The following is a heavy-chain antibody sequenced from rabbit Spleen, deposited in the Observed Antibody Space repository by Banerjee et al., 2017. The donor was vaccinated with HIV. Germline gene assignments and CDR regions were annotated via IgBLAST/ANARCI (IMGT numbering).Heavy chain of an antibody. J-gene: IGHJ4*01. CDR2: AYAGSSGST. Sequence: QEQLTESGGGLVQPGGSLTLSCKASGISFNSGYDMCWVRQAPGKGLEWVACAYAGSSGSTYSATWAKGRFTISKSSSTTVTLQMTSLTAADTATYFCARDLASVIGWNFNLWGPGTLVTVS. CDR3: ARDLASVIGWNFNL. CDR1: GISFNSGYD. V-gene: IGHV1S45*01. D-gene: IGHD4-1*01.